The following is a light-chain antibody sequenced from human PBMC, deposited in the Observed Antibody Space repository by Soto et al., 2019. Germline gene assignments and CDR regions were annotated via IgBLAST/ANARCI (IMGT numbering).Light chain of an antibody. V-gene: IGKV3D-15*01. CDR1: QSISTK. J-gene: IGKJ3*01. CDR2: SAH. CDR3: LHSRDSVST. Sequence: IVMTQSRATLSVSPGGRATLSCRASQSISTKQAWYQQKPGQAPRLLIYSAHTRAAGIPDRFSGTGSGTDFTLTISRLEPEDFALYYCLHSRDSVSTFGPGTKVDIK.